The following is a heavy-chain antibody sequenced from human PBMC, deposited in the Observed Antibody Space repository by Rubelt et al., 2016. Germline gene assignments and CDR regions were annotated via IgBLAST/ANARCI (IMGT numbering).Heavy chain of an antibody. CDR2: INPNSGGT. V-gene: IGHV1-2*04. J-gene: IGHJ4*02. CDR1: GYTFTDYY. CDR3: ARDHSGSYSFDF. Sequence: QVQLVQSGAEVKKPGASVKVSCKASGYTFTDYYMHWVRQAPGQGLEWMGWINPNSGGTNYAQKFQGWVTRTRDTSIRTASMELSSLTSEDTAVYYCARDHSGSYSFDFWGQGTLVTVSS. D-gene: IGHD1-26*01.